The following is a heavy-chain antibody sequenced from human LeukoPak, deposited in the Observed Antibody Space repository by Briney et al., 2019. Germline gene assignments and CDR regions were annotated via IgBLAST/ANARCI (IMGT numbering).Heavy chain of an antibody. D-gene: IGHD3-22*01. CDR3: ARGTSSSDYSRLYYFDY. J-gene: IGHJ4*02. CDR1: GFTFSSYE. V-gene: IGHV3-48*03. CDR2: ISSSGSTI. Sequence: GRSLRLSCAASGFTFSSYEMNWVRQAPGKGLEWVSYISSSGSTIYYADSVKGRFTISRDNAKNSLSLQMNSLRAEDTAVYYCARGTSSSDYSRLYYFDYWGQGTPVTVSS.